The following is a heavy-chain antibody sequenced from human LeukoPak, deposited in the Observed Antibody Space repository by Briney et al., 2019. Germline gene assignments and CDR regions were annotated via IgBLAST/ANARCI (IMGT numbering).Heavy chain of an antibody. Sequence: PGGSLRLSCAASGFTFSSYAMSWVRQAPGKGLEWVSAISGSGGSTYYADSVKGRFTISRDNSKNTLYLQMNSLRAEDTAVYYCAKDGAWFSSYYYMDVWGKGTTVTVSS. CDR1: GFTFSSYA. CDR2: ISGSGGST. D-gene: IGHD3-9*01. CDR3: AKDGAWFSSYYYMDV. J-gene: IGHJ6*03. V-gene: IGHV3-23*01.